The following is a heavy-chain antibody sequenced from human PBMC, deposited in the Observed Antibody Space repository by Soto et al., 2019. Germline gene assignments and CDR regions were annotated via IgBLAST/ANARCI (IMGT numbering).Heavy chain of an antibody. D-gene: IGHD3-10*01. Sequence: PSETLSLTCTVSSGSISGYFWSWIRQPPGKEPESIGYISYRGSTNYNPSLKSRVTMSVDPSKNQTSLKLTSVTAADTAVYYCARASSRGLIRPFDYWGQGILVTVS. J-gene: IGHJ4*02. V-gene: IGHV4-59*01. CDR2: ISYRGST. CDR1: SGSISGYF. CDR3: ARASSRGLIRPFDY.